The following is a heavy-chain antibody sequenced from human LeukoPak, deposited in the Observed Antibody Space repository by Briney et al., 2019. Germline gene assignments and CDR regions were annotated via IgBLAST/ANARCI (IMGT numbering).Heavy chain of an antibody. D-gene: IGHD3-10*01. J-gene: IGHJ4*02. Sequence: PGGSLRLSCAASGFTFGPYTMNWVRQAPGKGLEWVSYISSSNDTIYYADSVKGRFTISRDNAKNSLYLQMNSLRAEDTAVYYCARVRVRGVLDYWGQGTLVTVSS. CDR1: GFTFGPYT. CDR2: ISSSNDTI. CDR3: ARVRVRGVLDY. V-gene: IGHV3-48*04.